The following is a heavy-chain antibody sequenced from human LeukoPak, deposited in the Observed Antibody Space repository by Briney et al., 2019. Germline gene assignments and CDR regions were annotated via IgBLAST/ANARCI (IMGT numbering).Heavy chain of an antibody. CDR2: ISGSGGHT. CDR1: GVTFTNYA. J-gene: IGHJ3*02. V-gene: IGHV3-23*01. D-gene: IGHD1-26*01. CDR3: ARDRSGSSVVGTFDI. Sequence: GGSLRLSCAASGVTFTNYAMTWVRQAPGKGLEWVSSISGSGGHTYYTDSVKGRFTVSRDNSKKTLYLQMNSLRAEDTAAYYCARDRSGSSVVGTFDIWGQGSLVTVSS.